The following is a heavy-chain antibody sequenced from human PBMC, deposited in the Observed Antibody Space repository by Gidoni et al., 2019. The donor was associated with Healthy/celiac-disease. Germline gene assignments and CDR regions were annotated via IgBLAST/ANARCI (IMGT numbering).Heavy chain of an antibody. CDR1: GFTFSSHW. CDR2: IKQDGSEK. J-gene: IGHJ6*03. Sequence: EVQLVESGGGLVQPGGSLRLSGAASGFTFSSHWMSWVRQAPGKGLEWVANIKQDGSEKYYVDSVKGRFTISRDNAKNSLYLQMNSLRAEDTAVYYCARARNYYYYYMDVWGKGTTVTVSS. CDR3: ARARNYYYYYMDV. V-gene: IGHV3-7*01.